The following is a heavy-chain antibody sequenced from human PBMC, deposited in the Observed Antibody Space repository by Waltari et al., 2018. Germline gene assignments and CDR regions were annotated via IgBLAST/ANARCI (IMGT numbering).Heavy chain of an antibody. Sequence: GESGGGVVQPGRSLRLSCAASGFTFSSYAMHWVRQAPGKGLEWVAVISYDGSNKNYADSVKGRFTISRDNSKNTLYLQMNSLRAEDTAVYYCARSSGYSSGWYRGWFDPWGQGTLVTVSS. CDR3: ARSSGYSSGWYRGWFDP. D-gene: IGHD6-19*01. CDR2: ISYDGSNK. CDR1: GFTFSSYA. V-gene: IGHV3-30-3*01. J-gene: IGHJ5*02.